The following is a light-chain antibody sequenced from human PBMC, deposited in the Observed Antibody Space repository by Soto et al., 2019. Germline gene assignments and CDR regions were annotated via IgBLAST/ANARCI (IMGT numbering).Light chain of an antibody. CDR1: QGISSF. CDR3: QQLNSYPLT. V-gene: IGKV1-9*01. Sequence: DIQLTQSPSFLSASVGARVTITCRASQGISSFLAWYQQKPGKAPKLLIYAASTLQSGVPSRFSGSGSGTEFTLTVSSLQPEDFATYFCQQLNSYPLTFGGGTKVEI. CDR2: AAS. J-gene: IGKJ4*01.